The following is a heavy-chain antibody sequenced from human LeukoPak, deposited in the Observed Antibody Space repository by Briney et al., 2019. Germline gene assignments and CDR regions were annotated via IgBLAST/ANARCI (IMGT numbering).Heavy chain of an antibody. CDR3: ARVIDLLWFGELGDV. Sequence: GGSLRLSCAASGFTFSSYAMSWVRQAPGKGLEWVSAISGSGGSTYYADSVKGRFTISRDNSKNSLYLQMNSLRAEDTAVYYCARVIDLLWFGELGDVWGQGTTVTVSS. CDR1: GFTFSSYA. D-gene: IGHD3-10*01. CDR2: ISGSGGST. V-gene: IGHV3-23*01. J-gene: IGHJ6*02.